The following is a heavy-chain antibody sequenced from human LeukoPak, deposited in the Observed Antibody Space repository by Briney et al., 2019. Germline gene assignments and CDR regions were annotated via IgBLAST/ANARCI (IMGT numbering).Heavy chain of an antibody. CDR2: ISAYNGNT. CDR1: GYTFTSYG. D-gene: IGHD6-13*01. V-gene: IGHV1-18*01. J-gene: IGHJ1*01. Sequence: ASVKVSCKASGYTFTSYGISWVRQAPGQGLEWMGWISAYNGNTNYAQKLQGRVTMTTDTSTSTAYMELRSLRSDDTAVYYCARDLAPYSSSWYGPLFQHWGQGTLVTVSS. CDR3: ARDLAPYSSSWYGPLFQH.